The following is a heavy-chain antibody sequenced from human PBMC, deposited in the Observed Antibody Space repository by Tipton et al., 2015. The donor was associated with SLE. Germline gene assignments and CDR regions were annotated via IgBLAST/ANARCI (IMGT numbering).Heavy chain of an antibody. CDR1: GFTFSSYS. Sequence: SLRLSCAASGFTFSSYSMNWVRQAPGKGTQWVSSISSSSSYIYYADSVKGRFTISRAKAKNALYLQLNSLRAEDTAVYYCAKDTSYWYFDLWGRGTLVTVSS. D-gene: IGHD1-1*01. CDR2: ISSSSSYI. J-gene: IGHJ2*01. V-gene: IGHV3-21*03. CDR3: AKDTSYWYFDL.